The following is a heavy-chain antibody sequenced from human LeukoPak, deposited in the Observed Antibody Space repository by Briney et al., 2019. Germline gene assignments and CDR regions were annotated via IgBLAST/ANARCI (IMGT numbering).Heavy chain of an antibody. CDR2: ISSSGSTI. Sequence: GGSLRLSCAASGFTFSDYYMSWIRQAPGKGLERVSYISSSGSTIYYADSVKGRFTISRDNSKNTLYLQMNSLRAEDTAIYYCARDERLLSFLKWGQGTLVTVSS. CDR3: ARDERLLSFLK. CDR1: GFTFSDYY. V-gene: IGHV3-11*01. J-gene: IGHJ4*02. D-gene: IGHD3-3*01.